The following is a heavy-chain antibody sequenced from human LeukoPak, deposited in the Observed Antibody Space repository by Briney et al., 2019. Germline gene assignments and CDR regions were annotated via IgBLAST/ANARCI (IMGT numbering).Heavy chain of an antibody. J-gene: IGHJ6*03. CDR2: ISYDGSNK. CDR3: ARGRGGYNWNDAYYYYYMDV. CDR1: GFTFSSYA. D-gene: IGHD1-1*01. Sequence: GGSLRLSCAASGFTFSSYAMHWVRQAPGKGLEWVAVISYDGSNKYYADSVKGRFTISRDNAKNSLYLQMNSLRAEDTAVYYCARGRGGYNWNDAYYYYYMDVWGKGTTVTVSS. V-gene: IGHV3-30-3*01.